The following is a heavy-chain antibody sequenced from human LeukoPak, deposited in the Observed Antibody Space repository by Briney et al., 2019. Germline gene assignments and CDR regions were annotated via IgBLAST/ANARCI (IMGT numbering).Heavy chain of an antibody. CDR1: GYTFTSYG. V-gene: IGHV1-18*01. J-gene: IGHJ4*02. CDR2: ISAYNGNT. CDR3: ARDRDYGELLY. Sequence: ASVKVSCKASGYTFTSYGISWVRQAPGQGLEWMGWISAYNGNTNYAQKLQGRVTMTTDTSTSTAHMELRSLRSDDTAVYYCARDRDYGELLYWGQGTLVTVSS. D-gene: IGHD4-17*01.